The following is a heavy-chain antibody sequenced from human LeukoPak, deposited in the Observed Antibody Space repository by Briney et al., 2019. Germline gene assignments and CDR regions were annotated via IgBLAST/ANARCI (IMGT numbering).Heavy chain of an antibody. J-gene: IGHJ4*02. CDR2: INHSRST. Sequence: SETLSLTCAVYGGSFSGYYWSWIRQPPGKGLEWIGEINHSRSTNYNPSLKSRVTISVDTSKNQFSLKLSSVTAADTAVYYCARQTTYYYGSGSYYASTKRTPKYFDYWGQGTLVTVSS. V-gene: IGHV4-34*01. CDR1: GGSFSGYY. D-gene: IGHD3-10*01. CDR3: ARQTTYYYGSGSYYASTKRTPKYFDY.